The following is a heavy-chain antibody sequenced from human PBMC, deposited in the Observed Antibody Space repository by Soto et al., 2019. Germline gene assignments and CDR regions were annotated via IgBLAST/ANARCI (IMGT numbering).Heavy chain of an antibody. V-gene: IGHV3-21*01. CDR2: ISSSSSYI. Sequence: EVQLVESGGGLVKPGGSLRLSCAASGFTFSSYSMNWVRQAPGKGLEWVSSISSSSSYIYYADSVKGRFTISRDNAKNALYLQMNSLRAEDTAVYYCARDPGCSGGSCPSPFDYWGQGTLVTVSS. CDR1: GFTFSSYS. D-gene: IGHD2-15*01. CDR3: ARDPGCSGGSCPSPFDY. J-gene: IGHJ4*02.